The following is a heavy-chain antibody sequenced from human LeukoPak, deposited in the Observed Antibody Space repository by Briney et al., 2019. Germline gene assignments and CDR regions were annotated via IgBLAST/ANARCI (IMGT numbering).Heavy chain of an antibody. V-gene: IGHV3-15*01. CDR1: GFTFSAAW. Sequence: KTGGPLTLSCAASGFTFSAAWMNWVRQAPGKGLEWVGRIKSKSNGGTTDFAAPVRDRFTISRDDSKNTLNLQMDSLRTADTAVYYCVADLPGTNSPYFDYWGQGTLVTVSS. CDR2: IKSKSNGGTT. D-gene: IGHD4/OR15-4a*01. CDR3: VADLPGTNSPYFDY. J-gene: IGHJ4*02.